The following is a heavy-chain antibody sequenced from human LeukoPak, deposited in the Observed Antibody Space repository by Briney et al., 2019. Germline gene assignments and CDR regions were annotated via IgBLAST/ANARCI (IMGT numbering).Heavy chain of an antibody. CDR3: ARQLFEAFDI. CDR1: GVSISSYY. V-gene: IGHV4-59*08. CDR2: IYYSGST. J-gene: IGHJ3*02. Sequence: SETLSLTCTVSGVSISSYYWSWVRQPPGKGLEWIGYIYYSGSTNYNPSLKSRVTISVDTSKNQFSLKLSSVTAADTAVYYCARQLFEAFDIWGQGTMVTVSS.